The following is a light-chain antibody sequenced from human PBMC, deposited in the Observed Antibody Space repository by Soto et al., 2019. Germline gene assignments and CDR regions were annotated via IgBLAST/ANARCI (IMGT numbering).Light chain of an antibody. V-gene: IGKV3D-15*01. CDR2: GAS. Sequence: EIVMTQSPATLSVSPGERATLSCRASQSVNSNLAWYQQKPGQAPRLLIYGASTRATGIPARFSGSGSGTEFPLTISSLQSEDFVVYYCQQYKNWPLTFGGGTKVEIK. CDR3: QQYKNWPLT. J-gene: IGKJ4*01. CDR1: QSVNSN.